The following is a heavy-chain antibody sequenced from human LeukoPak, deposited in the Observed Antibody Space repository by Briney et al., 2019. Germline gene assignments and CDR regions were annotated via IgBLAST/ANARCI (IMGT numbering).Heavy chain of an antibody. CDR2: INHSGST. CDR3: ARDVPDGYSYGYYGY. Sequence: PSETLSLTCAVYGGSFSGYYWSWIRQPPGKGLEWIGEINHSGSTNYNPSLKSRVTISVDTSKNQFSLKLSSVTAADTAVYYCARDVPDGYSYGYYGYWGQGTLVTVSS. CDR1: GGSFSGYY. D-gene: IGHD5-18*01. J-gene: IGHJ4*02. V-gene: IGHV4-34*01.